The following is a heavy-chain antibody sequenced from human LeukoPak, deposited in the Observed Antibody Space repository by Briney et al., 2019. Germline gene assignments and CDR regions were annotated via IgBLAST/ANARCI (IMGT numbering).Heavy chain of an antibody. V-gene: IGHV4-59*01. CDR3: ARSVLGYSYGLHIDY. D-gene: IGHD5-18*01. CDR1: GGSISSYY. J-gene: IGHJ4*02. Sequence: SETLSLTCTVSGGSISSYYWSWIRQSPGEGLEWIGYIHYRGSTNYNPSLKRRVTISVDTSKNQFSLKLSSLTAADTAVYYCARSVLGYSYGLHIDYWGQGTLVTVSS. CDR2: IHYRGST.